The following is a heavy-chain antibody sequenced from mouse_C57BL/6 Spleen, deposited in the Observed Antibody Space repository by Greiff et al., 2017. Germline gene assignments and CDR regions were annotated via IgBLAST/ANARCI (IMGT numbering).Heavy chain of an antibody. V-gene: IGHV1-69*01. CDR1: GYTFTSYW. Sequence: QVQLQQPGAELVMPGASVKLSCKASGYTFTSYWMHWVKQRPGQGLAWIGEIDPSDSYTNYNQKFKGKSTLTVDKSSSTAYMQLSSLTSEDSSVYYCARGADGIFDYWGKGTTLTVSS. CDR3: ARGADGIFDY. J-gene: IGHJ2*01. CDR2: IDPSDSYT.